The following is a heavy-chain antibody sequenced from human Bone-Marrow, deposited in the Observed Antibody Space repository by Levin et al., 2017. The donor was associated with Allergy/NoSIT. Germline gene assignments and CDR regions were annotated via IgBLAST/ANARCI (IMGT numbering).Heavy chain of an antibody. CDR2: IYYTGAT. CDR1: GDSVNNDDHY. CDR3: ARGGGTSRSDAFDF. D-gene: IGHD4-23*01. Sequence: SETLSLTCAVSGDSVNNDDHYWNWIRQPPGTGLEWIGYIYYTGATNYNPSLRSRVTMSLDTSNNQFSLRLTSMTAADTAVYYCARGGGTSRSDAFDFWGQGTMVPVSS. V-gene: IGHV4-61*08. J-gene: IGHJ3*01.